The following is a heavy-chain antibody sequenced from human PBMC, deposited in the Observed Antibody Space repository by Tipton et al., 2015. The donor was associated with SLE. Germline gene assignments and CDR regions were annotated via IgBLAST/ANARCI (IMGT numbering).Heavy chain of an antibody. J-gene: IGHJ4*01. V-gene: IGHV3-21*04. D-gene: IGHD6-6*01. CDR3: AKDQGSRRGRFDF. Sequence: SLRLSCVVSGFNIRSYTMNWVRQIPGRGLEWVSSISSSSTYILYADSVKGRFTISRDNDRNSMYLQMTSLRAEDTALYYCAKDQGSRRGRFDFWGHGALVPVCS. CDR2: ISSSSTYI. CDR1: GFNIRSYT.